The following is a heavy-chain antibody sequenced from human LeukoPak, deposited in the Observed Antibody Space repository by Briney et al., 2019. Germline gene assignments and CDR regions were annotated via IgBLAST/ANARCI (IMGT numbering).Heavy chain of an antibody. CDR2: IYYSGST. Sequence: SETLSLTCTVSGGSISSSSYYWGWIRQPPGKGLEWIGSIYYSGSTYYNPSLKSRVTISVDTSKNQFSLKLSSVTAADTAVYYCATWGQKMYYDFWSGYHSVDYWGQGTLVTVSS. V-gene: IGHV4-39*01. CDR1: GGSISSSSYY. J-gene: IGHJ4*02. D-gene: IGHD3-3*01. CDR3: ATWGQKMYYDFWSGYHSVDY.